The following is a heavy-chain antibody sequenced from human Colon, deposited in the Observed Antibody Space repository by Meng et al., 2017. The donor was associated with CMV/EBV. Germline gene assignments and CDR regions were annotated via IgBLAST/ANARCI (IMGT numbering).Heavy chain of an antibody. V-gene: IGHV1-18*01. CDR3: ARAREVGYSAYDYYDF. J-gene: IGHJ4*02. D-gene: IGHD5-12*01. CDR1: GYSFSSYG. Sequence: SGYSFSSYGIRRVLQATGQGLGWMGWISSYNRNTDYAQKFQGRVTMTTDTLTSTAYMELTSLKSDDTAVFYCARAREVGYSAYDYYDFWGQGTLVTVSS. CDR2: ISSYNRNT.